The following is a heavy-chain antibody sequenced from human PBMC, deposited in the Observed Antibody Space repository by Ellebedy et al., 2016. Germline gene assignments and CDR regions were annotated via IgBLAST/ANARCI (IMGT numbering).Heavy chain of an antibody. J-gene: IGHJ4*02. CDR2: ISAYNGNT. CDR3: ARGYLTGSVPLRGYFDY. D-gene: IGHD6-13*01. CDR1: GYTFTSYG. Sequence: ASVKVSCXASGYTFTSYGISWVRQAPGQGLEWMEWISAYNGNTNYAQKLQGRVTMTTDTSTSTAYMELRSLRSDDTAVYYCARGYLTGSVPLRGYFDYWGQGTLVTVSS. V-gene: IGHV1-18*01.